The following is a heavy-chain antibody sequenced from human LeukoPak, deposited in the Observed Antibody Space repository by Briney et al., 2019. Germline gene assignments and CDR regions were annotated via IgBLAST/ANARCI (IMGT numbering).Heavy chain of an antibody. Sequence: SQTLSLTCAISGDSVSSNSAAWNCIRQSPSRGLEWLGRTYYRSKWYNAYAVSVKSRITINPDTSKNQFSLQLNSVTPEDTAVYYCARDLRFAAAGTGYYYYYGMDVWGQGTTVTVSS. CDR3: ARDLRFAAAGTGYYYYYGMDV. CDR1: GDSVSSNSAA. D-gene: IGHD6-13*01. J-gene: IGHJ6*02. V-gene: IGHV6-1*01. CDR2: TYYRSKWYN.